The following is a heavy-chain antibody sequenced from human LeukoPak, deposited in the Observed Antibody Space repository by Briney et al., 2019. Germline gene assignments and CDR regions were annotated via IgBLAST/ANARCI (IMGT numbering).Heavy chain of an antibody. D-gene: IGHD3-22*01. CDR3: ARSYYYDSSGYFDY. CDR1: GYTFTGYY. V-gene: IGHV1-2*04. CDR2: INPNSGGT. J-gene: IGHJ4*02. Sequence: ASVKASCKASGYTFTGYYMHWVRQAPGQGLEWMGWINPNSGGTNYAQKFQGWVTMTRDTSISTAYMELSRLRSDDTAVYYCARSYYYDSSGYFDYWGQGTLVTVSS.